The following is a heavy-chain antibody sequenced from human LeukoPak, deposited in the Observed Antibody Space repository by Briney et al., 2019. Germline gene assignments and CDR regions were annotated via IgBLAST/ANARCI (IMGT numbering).Heavy chain of an antibody. Sequence: GSLRLSCAASGFTVSSNYMSWVRQAPGKGLEWVSVIYSGGSTYYADSVKGRFTISRDNSKNTLYLQMNSLRAEDTAVYYCARERAGIVATTRHQLYGPSAHYYYMDVWGKGTTVTVSS. D-gene: IGHD5-12*01. V-gene: IGHV3-53*01. CDR2: IYSGGST. CDR1: GFTVSSNY. CDR3: ARERAGIVATTRHQLYGPSAHYYYMDV. J-gene: IGHJ6*03.